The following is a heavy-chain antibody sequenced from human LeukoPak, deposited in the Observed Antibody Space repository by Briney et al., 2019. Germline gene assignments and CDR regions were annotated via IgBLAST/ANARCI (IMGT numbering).Heavy chain of an antibody. CDR2: IKANGRET. Sequence: PGGSLRLSCAASGFTFNTYWMSWVRQAPGKGLEWVANIKANGRETYYVDSVKGRFTISRDNAQKSLYLQLNSLRVEDTAIYYCAKGGYVDYRGQGSLVTVSS. V-gene: IGHV3-7*01. CDR1: GFTFNTYW. CDR3: AKGGYVDY. D-gene: IGHD3-16*01. J-gene: IGHJ4*02.